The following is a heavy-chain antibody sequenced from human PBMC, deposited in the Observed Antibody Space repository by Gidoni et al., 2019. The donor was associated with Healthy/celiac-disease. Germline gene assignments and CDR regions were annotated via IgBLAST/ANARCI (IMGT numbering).Heavy chain of an antibody. D-gene: IGHD3-10*01. J-gene: IGHJ6*02. CDR2: KWYDRRKK. V-gene: IGHV3-33*01. CDR1: GSTLRSSG. Sequence: VQLVASAGGVVQPGRSLRLSCAASGSTLRSSGIHWLRQAPGKGLEWVAGKWYDRRKKYYADPVKGRFTNCRDKSKNTLYLQMNSLRAEDTAVYYCARGYGSGSYYNVDYYYYGMDVWGQGTTVTVSS. CDR3: ARGYGSGSYYNVDYYYYGMDV.